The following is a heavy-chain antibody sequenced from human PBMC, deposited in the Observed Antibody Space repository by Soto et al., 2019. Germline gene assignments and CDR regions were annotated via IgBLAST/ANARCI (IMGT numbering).Heavy chain of an antibody. V-gene: IGHV3-74*01. CDR1: GFTFSSHW. D-gene: IGHD5-12*01. J-gene: IGHJ4*02. CDR3: ARDMSTMPDY. Sequence: EVQLLESGGGSVQPGGSLRLSCVASGFTFSSHWIYWVRQAPGKGLVWVSRTNTDGSFTSYADSVKGRFTISRDNAKNTLYLQMNSLRADDTAVYYCARDMSTMPDYWGQGTLVTVSS. CDR2: TNTDGSFT.